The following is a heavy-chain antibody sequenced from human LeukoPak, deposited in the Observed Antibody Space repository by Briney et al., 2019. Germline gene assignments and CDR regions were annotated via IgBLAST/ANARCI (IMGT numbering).Heavy chain of an antibody. CDR3: ARDAPYDSSGFLSY. Sequence: ASVKVSCKASGGTFSSYAISWVRQAPGQGLEWMGWINTNTGNPTYAQGFTGRFVFSLDTSVSTAYLQISSLKAEDTAVYYCARDAPYDSSGFLSYWGQGTLVTVSS. D-gene: IGHD3-22*01. CDR2: INTNTGNP. V-gene: IGHV7-4-1*02. J-gene: IGHJ4*02. CDR1: GGTFSSYA.